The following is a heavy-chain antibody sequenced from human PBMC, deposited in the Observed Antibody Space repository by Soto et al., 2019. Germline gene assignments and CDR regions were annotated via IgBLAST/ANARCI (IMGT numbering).Heavy chain of an antibody. J-gene: IGHJ4*02. V-gene: IGHV3-23*01. CDR2: ISGSGGST. CDR3: AKDPYDYGDWYYFDY. CDR1: GFTFSSYA. D-gene: IGHD4-17*01. Sequence: LRLSCAASGFTFSSYAMSWDRQAPGKGLEWVSAISGSGGSTYYADSVKGRFTISRDNSKNTLYLQMNSLRAEDTAVYYCAKDPYDYGDWYYFDYWGQGTLVTVSS.